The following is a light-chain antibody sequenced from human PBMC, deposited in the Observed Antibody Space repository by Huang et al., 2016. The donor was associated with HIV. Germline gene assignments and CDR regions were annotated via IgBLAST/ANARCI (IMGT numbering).Light chain of an antibody. CDR3: QQYNNWPPYT. V-gene: IGKV3-15*01. CDR2: GAS. Sequence: EIVMTQSPATLSVSPGERATLSCRASQSVTSNFAWYQQKSGQAPRLLIYGASTRATGIPARFSGIGSGTEFTLTISSLQSEDFALYYCQQYNNWPPYTFGQGTKLEI. J-gene: IGKJ2*01. CDR1: QSVTSN.